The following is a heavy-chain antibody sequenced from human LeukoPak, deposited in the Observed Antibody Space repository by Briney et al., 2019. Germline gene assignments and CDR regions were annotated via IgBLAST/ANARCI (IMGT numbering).Heavy chain of an antibody. J-gene: IGHJ5*02. CDR2: IIPILGIA. V-gene: IGHV1-69*04. D-gene: IGHD6-13*01. Sequence: RIIPILGIANYAQKFQGRVTITADKSTSTAYMELSSLRSEDTAVYYCARDQSWGLRNWFDPWGQGTLVTVSS. CDR3: ARDQSWGLRNWFDP.